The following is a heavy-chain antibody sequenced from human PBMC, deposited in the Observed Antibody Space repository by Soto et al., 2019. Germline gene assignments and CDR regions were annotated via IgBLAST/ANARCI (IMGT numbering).Heavy chain of an antibody. CDR2: MNPNSGNT. CDR3: ARGYPYYDFWSGLAWFDP. Sequence: QVQLVQSGAEVKKPGASVKVSCKASGYTFTSYDINWVRQATGQGREWMGWMNPNSGNTGYAQKFQGRVTMTRTTSISTAYMELSSLRSEDTAVYYCARGYPYYDFWSGLAWFDPWGQGTLVTVSS. V-gene: IGHV1-8*01. CDR1: GYTFTSYD. J-gene: IGHJ5*02. D-gene: IGHD3-3*01.